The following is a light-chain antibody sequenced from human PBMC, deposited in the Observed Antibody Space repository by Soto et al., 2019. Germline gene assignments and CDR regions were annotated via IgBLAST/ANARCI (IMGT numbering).Light chain of an antibody. Sequence: EIVLTQSPGTLSLSPGERATLSCRASQTVSSSYLAWYQQKPGQAPRLLIYGASTRATGSPGRFSGSASGTDFTPTISRLEPEDFAVYYCQQYGPSPTYTFGQGTNLEIK. CDR3: QQYGPSPTYT. CDR2: GAS. CDR1: QTVSSSY. V-gene: IGKV3-20*01. J-gene: IGKJ2*01.